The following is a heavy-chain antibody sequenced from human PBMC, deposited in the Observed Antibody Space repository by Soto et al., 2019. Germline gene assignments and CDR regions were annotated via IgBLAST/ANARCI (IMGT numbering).Heavy chain of an antibody. CDR3: ARGIAAAAYYYYYYYMDV. D-gene: IGHD6-13*01. CDR2: ISAYNGNT. J-gene: IGHJ6*03. V-gene: IGHV1-18*01. Sequence: ASVKVSCKASGYTLTSYGISWVRQAPGQGLEWMGWISAYNGNTNYAQKLQGRVTMTTDTSTSTAYMELRSLRSDDTAVYYCARGIAAAAYYYYYYYMDVWGKGTTVTVSS. CDR1: GYTLTSYG.